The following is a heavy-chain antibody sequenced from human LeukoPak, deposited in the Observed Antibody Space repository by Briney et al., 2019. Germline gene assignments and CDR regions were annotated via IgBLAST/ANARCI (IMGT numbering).Heavy chain of an antibody. V-gene: IGHV3-48*01. J-gene: IGHJ3*02. Sequence: GGSLRLSCAASGFTFDDYGMNWVRQAPGKGLEWVSYISSGSSTIYYADSVKGRFTISRDNAKNSLYLQMNSLRAEDTAVYYCAKTRSVVPAAIAPHDAFDIWGQGTMVTVSS. CDR1: GFTFDDYG. CDR2: ISSGSSTI. D-gene: IGHD2-2*02. CDR3: AKTRSVVPAAIAPHDAFDI.